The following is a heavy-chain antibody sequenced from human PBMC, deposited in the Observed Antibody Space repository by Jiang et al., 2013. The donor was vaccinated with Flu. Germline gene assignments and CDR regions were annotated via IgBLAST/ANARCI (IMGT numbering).Heavy chain of an antibody. CDR2: IDWDDDK. Sequence: KPTQTLTLTCTFSGFSLSTSGVGVGWIRQPPGKALEWLARIDWDDDKFYSASLKTRLTISKDTSKNQVVLTMTDMQPVDTATYYCARMLKSGRSAWFDSWGQGTLVTVSS. V-gene: IGHV2-70*04. D-gene: IGHD3-10*01. CDR1: GFSLSTSGVG. CDR3: ARMLKSGRSAWFDS. J-gene: IGHJ5*01.